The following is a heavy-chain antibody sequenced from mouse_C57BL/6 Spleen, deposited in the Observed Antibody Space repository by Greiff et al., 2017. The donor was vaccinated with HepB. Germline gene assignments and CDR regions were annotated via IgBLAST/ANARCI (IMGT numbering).Heavy chain of an antibody. V-gene: IGHV1-39*01. CDR3: ARSYDYGRAWFAY. D-gene: IGHD2-4*01. CDR2: INPNYGTT. Sequence: QLQESGPELVKPGASVKISCKASGYSFTDYNMNWVKQSNGKSLEWIGVINPNYGTTSYNQKFKGKATLTVDQSSSTAYMPLNSLTSEDSSVYYCARSYDYGRAWFAYWGQGTLVTVSA. J-gene: IGHJ3*01. CDR1: GYSFTDYN.